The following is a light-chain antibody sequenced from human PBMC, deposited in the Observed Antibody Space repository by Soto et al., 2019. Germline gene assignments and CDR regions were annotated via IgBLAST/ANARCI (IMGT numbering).Light chain of an antibody. CDR3: QQYGSSPPWT. CDR2: GAS. Sequence: EIVMTQSPATLSVSPGERATLSCGASQSVSSNLAWYQQKPGQAPRLLIYGASSRATGIPDRFSGSGSGTDFTLTISRLEPEDFAVYYCQQYGSSPPWTFGQGTKVDIK. CDR1: QSVSSN. V-gene: IGKV3-20*01. J-gene: IGKJ1*01.